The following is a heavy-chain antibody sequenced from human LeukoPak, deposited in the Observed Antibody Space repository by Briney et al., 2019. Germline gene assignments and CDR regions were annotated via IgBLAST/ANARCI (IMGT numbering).Heavy chain of an antibody. Sequence: PGGSLRLSCAASGFTLSSHWMSWVRQAPGKGLEWVANIKQDGSEQYYVDSVRGRFTISRDNTTNSLYLQMNSLRVEDTAIYYCARESAGGPDYWGQGNLVTVSS. D-gene: IGHD6-19*01. V-gene: IGHV3-7*05. CDR1: GFTLSSHW. CDR3: ARESAGGPDY. CDR2: IKQDGSEQ. J-gene: IGHJ4*02.